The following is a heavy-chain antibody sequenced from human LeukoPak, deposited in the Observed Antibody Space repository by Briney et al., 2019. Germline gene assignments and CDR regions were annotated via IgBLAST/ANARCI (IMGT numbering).Heavy chain of an antibody. V-gene: IGHV3-48*04. D-gene: IGHD6-13*01. CDR2: ISSSGSTI. CDR1: GFTFSSYS. Sequence: GGSLRLSCAASGFTFSSYSMNWVRQAPGKGLEWVSYISSSGSTIYYADSVKGRFTISRDNAKNSLYLQMNSLRAEDTAVYYCARGAAAGYFQHWGQGTLVTVSS. J-gene: IGHJ1*01. CDR3: ARGAAAGYFQH.